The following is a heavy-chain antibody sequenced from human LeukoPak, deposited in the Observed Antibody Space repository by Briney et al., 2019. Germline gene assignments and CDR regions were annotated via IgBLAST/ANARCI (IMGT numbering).Heavy chain of an antibody. CDR1: GASFSNDYH. CDR2: MGYGGRT. V-gene: IGHV4-39*07. CDR3: ARTKGRAVGLTAFQY. D-gene: IGHD1-26*01. J-gene: IGHJ4*02. Sequence: SETLSLTCTVSGASFSNDYHWGWIRQSPGKGLEWIGTMGYGGRTYFSPSLKSRVSLSIDMSRTYFSLILKSVSAADTAVYYCARTKGRAVGLTAFQYWGQGTLVTVSA.